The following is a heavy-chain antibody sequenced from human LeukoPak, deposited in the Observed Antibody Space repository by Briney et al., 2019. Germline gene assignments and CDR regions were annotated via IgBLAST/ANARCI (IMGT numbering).Heavy chain of an antibody. CDR3: ARSMHYYGSGSYAWFDP. Sequence: SETLSLTCTVSGGSISSSSYYWGWIRQPPGKGLEWIGSIYYSGSTYYNPSLKSRVTISVDTSKNQFSLKLSSVTAADTAVYYCARSMHYYGSGSYAWFDPWGQGTLVTVSS. D-gene: IGHD3-10*01. CDR1: GGSISSSSYY. V-gene: IGHV4-39*07. CDR2: IYYSGST. J-gene: IGHJ5*02.